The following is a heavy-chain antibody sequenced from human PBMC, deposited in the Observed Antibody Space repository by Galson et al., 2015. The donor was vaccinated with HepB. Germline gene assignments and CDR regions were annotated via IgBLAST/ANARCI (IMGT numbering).Heavy chain of an antibody. CDR3: TTDQNYYDILTGYYKSFDY. Sequence: SLRLSCAASGFTFSNAWMSWVRQAPGKGLEWVGRIKSKTDGGTTDYAAPVKGRFTISRDDSKNTLYLQMNSLKTEDTAVYYCTTDQNYYDILTGYYKSFDYWGQGTLVTVSS. J-gene: IGHJ4*02. CDR1: GFTFSNAW. V-gene: IGHV3-15*01. D-gene: IGHD3-9*01. CDR2: IKSKTDGGTT.